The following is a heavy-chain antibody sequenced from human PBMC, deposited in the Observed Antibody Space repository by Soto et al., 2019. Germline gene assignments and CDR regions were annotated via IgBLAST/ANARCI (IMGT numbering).Heavy chain of an antibody. D-gene: IGHD2-15*01. CDR1: GGTFSSYT. CDR3: ARGPGAGYCSGGSCYSGEYFQH. CDR2: IIPILGIA. J-gene: IGHJ1*01. Sequence: ASVKVSCKASGGTFSSYTISWVRQAPGQGLEWMGRIIPILGIANYAQKFQGRVTITADKSTSTAYMELSSLRSEDTAVYYCARGPGAGYCSGGSCYSGEYFQHWGQGTLVTVSS. V-gene: IGHV1-69*02.